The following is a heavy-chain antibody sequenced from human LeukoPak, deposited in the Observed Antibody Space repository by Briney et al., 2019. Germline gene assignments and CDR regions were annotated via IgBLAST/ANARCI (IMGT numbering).Heavy chain of an antibody. D-gene: IGHD3-3*01. CDR1: GFTFSNYG. J-gene: IGHJ4*02. CDR2: IRYDGSNK. CDR3: ARDLRDLRFLEWLPSDY. V-gene: IGHV3-30*02. Sequence: QSGGSLRLSCAASGFTFSNYGIHWVRQAPGKGLEWVAFIRYDGSNKYYADSVKGRFTISRDNSQSTLYLQMNSLRAEDTAVYYCARDLRDLRFLEWLPSDYWGQGTLVTVSS.